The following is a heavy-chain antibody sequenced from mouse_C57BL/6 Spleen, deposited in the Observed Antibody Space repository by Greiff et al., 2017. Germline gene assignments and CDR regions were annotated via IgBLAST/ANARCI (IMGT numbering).Heavy chain of an antibody. V-gene: IGHV1-22*01. D-gene: IGHD1-1*01. CDR2: INPNNGGT. CDR1: GYTFTDYN. J-gene: IGHJ2*01. CDR3: TRGSNYYGSSYVGY. Sequence: EVQLLQSGPELVKPGASVKMSCKASGYTFTDYNMHWVKQSHGKSLEWIGYINPNNGGTRSNQKFTGKATLTVNKSTGTSYIELRILTSEVSAVDNCTRGSNYYGSSYVGYWGQGTTLTVSS.